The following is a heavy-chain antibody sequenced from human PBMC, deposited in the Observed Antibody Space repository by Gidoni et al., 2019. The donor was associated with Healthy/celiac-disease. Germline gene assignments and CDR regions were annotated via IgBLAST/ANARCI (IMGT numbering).Heavy chain of an antibody. J-gene: IGHJ4*02. CDR3: AREAEMLGSFDY. V-gene: IGHV4-4*07. CDR2: IYTRGSP. Sequence: QVQLQESGPGLVKPSETLSLTCTVSGGSISSYYWSWIRQPAGKGLEWIGRIYTRGSPNYTPSLKSRVTMSVDTSKNQFSLKLSSVTAADTAVYYCAREAEMLGSFDYWGQGTLVTVSS. CDR1: GGSISSYY. D-gene: IGHD2-8*01.